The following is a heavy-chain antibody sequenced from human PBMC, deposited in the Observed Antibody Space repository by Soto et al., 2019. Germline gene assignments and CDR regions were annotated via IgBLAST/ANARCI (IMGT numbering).Heavy chain of an antibody. CDR2: ISSSSSYI. Sequence: AGGSLRLSCAASGFTFSSYSMNWVRQAPGKGLEWVSSISSSSSYIYYADSVKGRFTISRDNAKNSLYLQMNSLRAEDTAVYYCARDRAHYCSSTSCYEVAAAGIAYFDYWGQGTLVTVSS. J-gene: IGHJ4*02. CDR1: GFTFSSYS. D-gene: IGHD2-2*01. CDR3: ARDRAHYCSSTSCYEVAAAGIAYFDY. V-gene: IGHV3-21*01.